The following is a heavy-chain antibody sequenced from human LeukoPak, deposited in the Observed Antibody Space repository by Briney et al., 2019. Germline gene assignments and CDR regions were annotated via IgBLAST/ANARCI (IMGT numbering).Heavy chain of an antibody. D-gene: IGHD3-3*01. Sequence: GGSLRLSCAASGFTFSSYGMHWVRQAPGKGLEWVAFIRYDGSNKYYADSVKGRFTISRDNSKNTLYLQMNSLRAEDTAVYYCAKDKEDPYGWSGYYFRLPDYWGQGTLVTVSS. CDR3: AKDKEDPYGWSGYYFRLPDY. CDR2: IRYDGSNK. J-gene: IGHJ4*02. CDR1: GFTFSSYG. V-gene: IGHV3-30*02.